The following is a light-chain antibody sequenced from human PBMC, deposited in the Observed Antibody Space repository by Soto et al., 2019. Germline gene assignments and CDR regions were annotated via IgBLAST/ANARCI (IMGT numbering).Light chain of an antibody. Sequence: QAVVTQEPSLTVSPGGTVTLTCASSTGAVTSGYYPNWFQQKHGQAPRALIYSTIHKHSWTPARFSGSLLGGKAALTLSGGKPEGEAEYFGPACIGGARVGFGGGTKVNVL. CDR1: TGAVTSGYY. CDR2: STI. V-gene: IGLV7-43*01. CDR3: PACIGGARVG. J-gene: IGLJ2*01.